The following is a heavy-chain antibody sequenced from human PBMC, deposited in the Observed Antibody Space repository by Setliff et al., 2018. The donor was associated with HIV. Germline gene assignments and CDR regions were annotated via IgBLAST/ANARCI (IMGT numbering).Heavy chain of an antibody. CDR1: GFVFSDHS. V-gene: IGHV3-48*01. CDR2: ITATGTTV. J-gene: IGHJ4*02. Sequence: AGGSLRLSCAASGFVFSDHSFHWVRQCPGEGLEWLSYITATGTTVSYADSVRGRFVISRDSVTNVLFLQMKRLRVEDTAVYYCARRAYCSSTTCFDNWGQGTLVTVS. D-gene: IGHD2-2*01. CDR3: ARRAYCSSTTCFDN.